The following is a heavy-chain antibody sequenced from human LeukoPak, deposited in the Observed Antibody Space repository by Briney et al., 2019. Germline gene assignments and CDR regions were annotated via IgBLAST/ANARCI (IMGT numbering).Heavy chain of an antibody. CDR3: VKEREYSSSVWYFDY. CDR1: GSTFSSYA. D-gene: IGHD6-13*01. J-gene: IGHJ4*02. CDR2: ISYDGSNK. V-gene: IGHV3-30-3*01. Sequence: GGSLRLSCAASGSTFSSYAMHWVRQAPGKGLEWVAIISYDGSNKYYADSVKGRFTISRDNSKNTLYLQMNSLRVEDTSVYYCVKEREYSSSVWYFDYWGQGTLVTVSS.